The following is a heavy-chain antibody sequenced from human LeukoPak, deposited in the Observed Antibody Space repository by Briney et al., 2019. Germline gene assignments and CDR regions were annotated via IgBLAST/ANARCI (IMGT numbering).Heavy chain of an antibody. CDR2: ISAYNGNT. D-gene: IGHD5-24*01. Sequence: ASVKVSCKASGYTFTSYGISWVRQAPGQGLEWMGWISAYNGNTNYAQKLQGRVTMTTDTSMSTVYMELSSLRSEDTAVYYCARAGTWLQFWPDYWGQGTLVTVSS. CDR1: GYTFTSYG. J-gene: IGHJ4*02. CDR3: ARAGTWLQFWPDY. V-gene: IGHV1-18*01.